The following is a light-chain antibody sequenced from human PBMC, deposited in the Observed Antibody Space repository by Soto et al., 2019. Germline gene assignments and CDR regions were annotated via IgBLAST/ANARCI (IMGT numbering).Light chain of an antibody. J-gene: IGKJ3*01. Sequence: EIVLTQSPGTLSLSPGESATLSCRASQGIGRYLAWFQQKPGQPPRLLIYDASTRATGIPGRFSGSWSGTDFTLTISSLEPEDFAVYYGHQRSYWPLSFGPGTKVEI. CDR1: QGIGRY. CDR3: HQRSYWPLS. V-gene: IGKV3-11*01. CDR2: DAS.